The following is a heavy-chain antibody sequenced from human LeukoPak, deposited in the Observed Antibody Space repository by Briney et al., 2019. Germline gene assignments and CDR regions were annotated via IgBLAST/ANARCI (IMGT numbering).Heavy chain of an antibody. Sequence: PGGSLRLSCAASGFTFSSYGMHWVRQAPGKGLEWVAFIRYDGSNKYYADSVKGRFTISRDNSKNTLYLQMNSLRAEDTAVYYCAKEKRYYDILTGYLLGTDDAFDIWGQGTMVTVSS. CDR2: IRYDGSNK. CDR3: AKEKRYYDILTGYLLGTDDAFDI. V-gene: IGHV3-30*02. J-gene: IGHJ3*02. D-gene: IGHD3-9*01. CDR1: GFTFSSYG.